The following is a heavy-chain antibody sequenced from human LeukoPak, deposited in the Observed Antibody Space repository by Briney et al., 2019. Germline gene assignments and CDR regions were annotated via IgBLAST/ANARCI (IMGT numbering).Heavy chain of an antibody. D-gene: IGHD3-22*01. J-gene: IGHJ4*02. CDR3: ARDRGYYFDY. V-gene: IGHV3-30*04. CDR1: GFTFSSYA. Sequence: GGSLRLSCAASGFTFSSYAMHWVRQAPGKGLEWVAVISYDGSNKYYADSVKGRFTISRDNSKNTLYLQMNSLRAEDTAVYYRARDRGYYFDYWGQGTLVTVSS. CDR2: ISYDGSNK.